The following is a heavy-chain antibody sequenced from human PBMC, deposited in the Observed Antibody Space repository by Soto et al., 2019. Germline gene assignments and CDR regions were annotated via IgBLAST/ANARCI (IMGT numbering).Heavy chain of an antibody. D-gene: IGHD5-18*01. CDR3: AREFGYRYGYGEGGRYGMDV. J-gene: IGHJ6*02. CDR2: ISSSSSTI. Sequence: EVQLVESGGGLVQPGGSLRLSCAASGFTFSSYSMNWVRQAPGKGLEWVSYISSSSSTIYYADSVKGRFTISRDNAKNSLYLQMNSLRDEDTAVYYCAREFGYRYGYGEGGRYGMDVWGQGTTVTVSS. V-gene: IGHV3-48*02. CDR1: GFTFSSYS.